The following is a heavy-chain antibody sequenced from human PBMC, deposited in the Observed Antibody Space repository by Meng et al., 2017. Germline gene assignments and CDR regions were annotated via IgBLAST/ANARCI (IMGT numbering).Heavy chain of an antibody. CDR2: IYYSGST. J-gene: IGHJ3*02. V-gene: IGHV4-61*01. Sequence: SETLSLTCTVSGGSISSSSYYWSWIRQPPGKGLEWIGYIYYSGSTNYNPSLKSRVTISVDTSKNQFSLKLSSVTAADTAVYYCARLYYYDSSGYYGERDAFDIWGQGTMVTVSS. CDR1: GGSISSSSYY. CDR3: ARLYYYDSSGYYGERDAFDI. D-gene: IGHD3-22*01.